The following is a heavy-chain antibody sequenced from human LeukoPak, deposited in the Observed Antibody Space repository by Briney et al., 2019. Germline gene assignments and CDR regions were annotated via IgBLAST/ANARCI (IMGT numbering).Heavy chain of an antibody. CDR3: AREGDIVATTLFDY. CDR2: INPSGGST. J-gene: IGHJ4*02. CDR1: GYTLTSYY. Sequence: ASAKVSCKASGYTLTSYYLHWVRQAPGQGLEWMAIINPSGGSTSHAQKFQGRVTITADESTSTAYMELSSLRSEDTAVYYCAREGDIVATTLFDYWGQGTLVTVSS. D-gene: IGHD5-12*01. V-gene: IGHV1-46*01.